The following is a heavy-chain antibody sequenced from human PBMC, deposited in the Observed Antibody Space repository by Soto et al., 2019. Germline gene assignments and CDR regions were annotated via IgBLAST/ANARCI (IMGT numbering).Heavy chain of an antibody. D-gene: IGHD6-6*01. CDR3: ARDSAIAAPNFWYGMDV. V-gene: IGHV1-18*01. CDR2: ISAYNGNT. Sequence: QVQLVQSGAEVKKPGASVKVSCKASGYTFTSYGISWVRQAPGQGLEWMGWISAYNGNTNYAQKLQGRGTMTTDTATRTAYMELRSLRSDDTAVYYCARDSAIAAPNFWYGMDVWGQGTTVTVSS. J-gene: IGHJ6*02. CDR1: GYTFTSYG.